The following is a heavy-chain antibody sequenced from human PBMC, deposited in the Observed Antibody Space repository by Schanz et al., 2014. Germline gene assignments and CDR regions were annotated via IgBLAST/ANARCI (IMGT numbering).Heavy chain of an antibody. CDR3: ARDLEGYDGGGGCFDP. D-gene: IGHD2-8*02. Sequence: QLVGSGGGLIQPGGSLRLSCTASGFAFSSYAMHWVRQAPGKGLEWVAVISYDGRNKYYADSVKGRFTISRDNSKNTLYLQMNSLRAEDTAVYYCARDLEGYDGGGGCFDPWGQGTLVTVSS. V-gene: IGHV3-30-3*01. J-gene: IGHJ5*02. CDR2: ISYDGRNK. CDR1: GFAFSSYA.